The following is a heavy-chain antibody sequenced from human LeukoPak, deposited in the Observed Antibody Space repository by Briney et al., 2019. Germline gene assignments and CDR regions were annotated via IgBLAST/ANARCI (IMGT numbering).Heavy chain of an antibody. Sequence: GGSLRLSCAASGFTVSSNYMSWVRQAPGKGLEWVSVIYSGGSTYYADSVKGRFTISRDNSKNTLYLQMNSLRAEDTAVYYCARQTSGNYYPYVFDIWGQGTMVTVSS. J-gene: IGHJ3*02. D-gene: IGHD1-26*01. V-gene: IGHV3-66*04. CDR2: IYSGGST. CDR3: ARQTSGNYYPYVFDI. CDR1: GFTVSSNY.